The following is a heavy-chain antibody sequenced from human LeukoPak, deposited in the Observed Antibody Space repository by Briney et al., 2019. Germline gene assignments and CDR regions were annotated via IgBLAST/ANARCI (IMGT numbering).Heavy chain of an antibody. CDR2: ITPIFGTA. Sequence: ASVKVSCKASGGTFSGYAISWVRQAPGQGLEWMGGITPIFGTANYAQKFQGRVTITADESTSTAYMELSSLRSEDTAVYYCAREPRLGAARIYYFDYWGQGTLVTVSS. CDR1: GGTFSGYA. D-gene: IGHD2-15*01. J-gene: IGHJ4*02. CDR3: AREPRLGAARIYYFDY. V-gene: IGHV1-69*13.